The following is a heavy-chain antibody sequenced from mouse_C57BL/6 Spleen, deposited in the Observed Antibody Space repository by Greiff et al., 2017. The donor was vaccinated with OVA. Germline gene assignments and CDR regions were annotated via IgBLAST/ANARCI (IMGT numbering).Heavy chain of an antibody. D-gene: IGHD3-1*01. Sequence: VKLVESGPGLVQPSQSLSITCTVSGFSLTSYGVHWVRQSPGKGLEWLGVIWSGGSTDYNAAFISRLSISKGNSKSQVFFKMNSLQADDTAIYYCARKGPLGGAMDYWGQGTSVTVSS. CDR1: GFSLTSYG. J-gene: IGHJ4*01. CDR3: ARKGPLGGAMDY. CDR2: IWSGGST. V-gene: IGHV2-2*01.